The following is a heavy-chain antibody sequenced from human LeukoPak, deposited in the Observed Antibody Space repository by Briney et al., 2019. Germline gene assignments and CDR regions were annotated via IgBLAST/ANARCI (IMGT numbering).Heavy chain of an antibody. V-gene: IGHV1-69*13. CDR2: IIPIFGTA. CDR3: ARDLRPDYYGSGSLDY. D-gene: IGHD3-10*01. CDR1: GGTVSSYA. J-gene: IGHJ4*02. Sequence: SVKVSCKASGGTVSSYAISWVRQAPGQGLEWMGGIIPIFGTANYAQKFQGRVTITADESTSTAYMELSSLRSEDTAVYYCARDLRPDYYGSGSLDYWGQGTLVTVSS.